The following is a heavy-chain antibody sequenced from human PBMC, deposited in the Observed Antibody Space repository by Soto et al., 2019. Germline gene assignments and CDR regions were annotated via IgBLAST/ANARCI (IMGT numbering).Heavy chain of an antibody. CDR1: GFAFRSYW. V-gene: IGHV3-74*01. CDR2: INNDETTT. CDR3: ASGVVGGVIIH. D-gene: IGHD3-16*02. Sequence: EVQLVESGGGLVQPGGSLRLSCAASGFAFRSYWMHWVRQVPGKGLVWVSRINNDETTTNYADSVKGRFTISRDNAENTLNLQMNSLRVEDTAVYYCASGVVGGVIIHWGQGTLVTVSS. J-gene: IGHJ4*02.